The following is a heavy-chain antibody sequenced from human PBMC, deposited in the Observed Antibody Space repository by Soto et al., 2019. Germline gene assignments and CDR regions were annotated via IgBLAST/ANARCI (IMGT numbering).Heavy chain of an antibody. CDR3: ARDSGYCTNGVCSRVYDGMDV. V-gene: IGHV1-2*04. Sequence: QVQLVQSGAEVKKPGASVKVSCKASGYTFTGYYMHWVRQAPGQGLEWMGWINPNSGGTNYAQKCQGWVTMTRDTSISTAYMELDRLRSDDTAVYYCARDSGYCTNGVCSRVYDGMDVWGQGTTVTVSS. CDR1: GYTFTGYY. D-gene: IGHD2-8*01. CDR2: INPNSGGT. J-gene: IGHJ6*02.